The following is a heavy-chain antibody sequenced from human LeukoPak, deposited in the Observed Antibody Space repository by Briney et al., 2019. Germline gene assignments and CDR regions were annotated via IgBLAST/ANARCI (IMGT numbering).Heavy chain of an antibody. D-gene: IGHD3-22*01. Sequence: ASVKVSYKVSGYTLTELSMHWVRQAPGKGLEWMGGFDPEDGETIYAQKFQGRVTMTEDTSTDAAYMELSSLRSEDTAVYYCATDYGGSSGYPYYFDYWGQGTLVTVSS. CDR3: ATDYGGSSGYPYYFDY. CDR1: GYTLTELS. J-gene: IGHJ4*02. CDR2: FDPEDGET. V-gene: IGHV1-24*01.